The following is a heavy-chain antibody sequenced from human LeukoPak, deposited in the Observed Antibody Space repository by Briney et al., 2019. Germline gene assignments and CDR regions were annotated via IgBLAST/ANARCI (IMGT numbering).Heavy chain of an antibody. CDR2: IYYSGST. Sequence: SETLSLTCTVSGGSISSSSYYWGWIRQPPGKGLEWIGSIYYSGSTYYNPSLKSRVTISVDTSKNQFSLKLSSVTAADTAVYYCARGSTAISYYFDYWGQGTLVAVSS. D-gene: IGHD2-21*01. CDR1: GGSISSSSYY. J-gene: IGHJ4*02. CDR3: ARGSTAISYYFDY. V-gene: IGHV4-39*01.